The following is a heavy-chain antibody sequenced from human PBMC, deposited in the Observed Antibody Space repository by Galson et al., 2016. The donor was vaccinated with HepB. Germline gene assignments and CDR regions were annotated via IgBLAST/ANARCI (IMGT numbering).Heavy chain of an antibody. CDR1: GFTFSGSA. Sequence: SLRLSCAASGFTFSGSAMHWVRQASGKGLEWVGRIRSKANSYATAYAASVKGRLTISRDDSKNTAYLHINSLKTEDTAVYYCSRDYSGGFDYWGQGTLVTVSS. V-gene: IGHV3-73*01. CDR3: SRDYSGGFDY. D-gene: IGHD3-16*01. J-gene: IGHJ4*02. CDR2: IRSKANSYAT.